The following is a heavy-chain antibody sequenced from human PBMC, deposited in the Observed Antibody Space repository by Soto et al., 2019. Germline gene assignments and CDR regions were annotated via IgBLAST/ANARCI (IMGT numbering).Heavy chain of an antibody. D-gene: IGHD4-17*01. V-gene: IGHV4-34*01. CDR1: GGSFSGYY. CDR3: ARGNYHGDEGFDY. J-gene: IGHJ4*02. Sequence: SETLSLTCAVSGGSFSGYYWSWIRQPPGKGLEWIGEINHSGSTNYNPSLKSRVTISVDTSKNQFSLKLSSVTAADTAVYYCARGNYHGDEGFDYWGQGTLVTVSS. CDR2: INHSGST.